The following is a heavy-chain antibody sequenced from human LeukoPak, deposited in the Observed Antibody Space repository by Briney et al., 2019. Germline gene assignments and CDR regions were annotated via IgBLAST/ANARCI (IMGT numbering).Heavy chain of an antibody. J-gene: IGHJ5*02. CDR1: GDSISSAAYS. Sequence: PSQTLSLTCVVSGDSISSAAYSWGWIRQPPGKGLEWIGYIFHTGSTFYNPSLKSRVTISVDNSKNQFSLRLTSVTAADTAVYYCARELWFANAPGSWLDPWGQGTLVTVSS. V-gene: IGHV4-30-2*01. D-gene: IGHD3-10*01. CDR3: ARELWFANAPGSWLDP. CDR2: IFHTGST.